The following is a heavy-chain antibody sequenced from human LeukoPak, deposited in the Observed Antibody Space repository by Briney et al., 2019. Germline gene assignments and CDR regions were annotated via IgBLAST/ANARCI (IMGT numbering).Heavy chain of an antibody. Sequence: ETLSLTCTVSGGSISGYYWSWIRQPPGKGLEWIGYIYYSGSTNYNPSLKSRVTISVDTSKNQFSLKLSSVTAADTAVYYCASGAYYYGSGTGWFDPWGQGTLVTVSS. V-gene: IGHV4-59*01. CDR2: IYYSGST. D-gene: IGHD3-10*01. J-gene: IGHJ5*02. CDR3: ASGAYYYGSGTGWFDP. CDR1: GGSISGYY.